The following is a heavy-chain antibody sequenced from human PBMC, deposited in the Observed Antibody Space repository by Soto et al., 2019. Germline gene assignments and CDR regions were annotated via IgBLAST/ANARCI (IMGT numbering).Heavy chain of an antibody. V-gene: IGHV3-23*01. CDR1: GFTFGTHA. CDR3: AKHVFYGVGAFDI. J-gene: IGHJ3*02. D-gene: IGHD4-17*01. CDR2: ISGIGNNT. Sequence: EVQLLESGGGLVQPGGSLRLSCAASGFTFGTHAMSWVRQAPGKGLEWVSIISGIGNNTYYADSVKGRFTISRDNSKNTLYLQMNSLRAEDTAVYYCAKHVFYGVGAFDIWGQGTMLTVSS.